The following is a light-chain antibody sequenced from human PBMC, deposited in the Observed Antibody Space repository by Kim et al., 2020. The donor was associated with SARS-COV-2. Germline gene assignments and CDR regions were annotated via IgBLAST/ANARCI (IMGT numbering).Light chain of an antibody. J-gene: IGLJ2*01. CDR3: AAWDDSLSGVL. V-gene: IGLV1-47*01. CDR2: RNN. Sequence: GQRVTISCSGSSPNIGINFVYWYQQLPGTAPKLLIYRNNQRPSGVPDRFSGSKSGTSGSLAITGLRSEDEADYYCAAWDDSLSGVLFGGGTQLTVL. CDR1: SPNIGINF.